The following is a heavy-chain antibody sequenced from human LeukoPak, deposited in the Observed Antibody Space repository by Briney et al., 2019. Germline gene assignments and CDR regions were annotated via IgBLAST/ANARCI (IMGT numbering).Heavy chain of an antibody. CDR3: ARLNYGDYGCFDY. CDR1: GLAFSTYS. V-gene: IGHV3-48*02. J-gene: IGHJ4*02. CDR2: ISSGRSAI. Sequence: GGSLRLSCAASGLAFSTYSMSWVRQAPGKGLEWLSYISSGRSAIYYADSVKGRFTISRDNAKNSLYLQINSLRDEDTAVYYCARLNYGDYGCFDYWGQGTLVTVSS. D-gene: IGHD4-17*01.